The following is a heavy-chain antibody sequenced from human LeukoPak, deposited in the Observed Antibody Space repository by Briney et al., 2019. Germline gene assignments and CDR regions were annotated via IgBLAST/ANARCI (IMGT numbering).Heavy chain of an antibody. CDR2: ISYDGSNK. V-gene: IGHV3-30*18. J-gene: IGHJ4*02. Sequence: PGRSLRLSCAASGFTFSSYGMHWVRQAPGKGLEWVAVISYDGSNKYYADSVKGRFTISRDNSKNTLYLQMNSLRAGDTAVYYCAKPSDGYNIWDPFDYWGQGTLVTVSS. CDR1: GFTFSSYG. D-gene: IGHD5-24*01. CDR3: AKPSDGYNIWDPFDY.